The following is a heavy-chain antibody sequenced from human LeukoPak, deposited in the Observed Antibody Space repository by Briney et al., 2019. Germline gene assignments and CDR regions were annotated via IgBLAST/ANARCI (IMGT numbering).Heavy chain of an antibody. CDR1: GFTFSTAS. CDR2: FDTGFGT. CDR3: ARSSGWWSLDY. D-gene: IGHD6-19*01. V-gene: IGHV3-23*01. Sequence: GGSLRLSCAASGFTFSTASLHWVRQAPGRWLEWVSAFDTGFGTYYPDSLQGRFTISRDNSKNTLFLQMNSLRAEDTAGYYCARSSGWWSLDYWGQGTLVTVSS. J-gene: IGHJ4*02.